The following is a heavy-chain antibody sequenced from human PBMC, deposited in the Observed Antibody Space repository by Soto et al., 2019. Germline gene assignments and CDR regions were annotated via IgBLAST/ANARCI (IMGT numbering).Heavy chain of an antibody. CDR1: GYTFTSYG. J-gene: IGHJ6*03. CDR3: ARDSTFHYYMDV. Sequence: ASVKVSCKASGYTFTSYGISWVRQAPGQGLEWMGWISAYNGNTDYAQKLQGRVTMTTDTSTSTAYMELRSLRSDDTAVYYCARDSTFHYYMDVWGKGTTVTVSS. V-gene: IGHV1-18*01. CDR2: ISAYNGNT.